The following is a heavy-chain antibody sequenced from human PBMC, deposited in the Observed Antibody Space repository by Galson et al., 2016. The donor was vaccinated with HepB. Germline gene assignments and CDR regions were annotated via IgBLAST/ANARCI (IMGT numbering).Heavy chain of an antibody. CDR2: INAGNGET. J-gene: IGHJ4*02. D-gene: IGHD3-9*01. Sequence: SVKVSCKASGYTFTNLYTMHWVRQAPGQRLEWMGWINAGNGETKYSQKFQGRVTITRDTSATTVYLELNSLRAEDTAVYYCARDLKVYFDLIPLDYWGQGTLVTVSS. V-gene: IGHV1-3*01. CDR1: GYTFTNLYT. CDR3: ARDLKVYFDLIPLDY.